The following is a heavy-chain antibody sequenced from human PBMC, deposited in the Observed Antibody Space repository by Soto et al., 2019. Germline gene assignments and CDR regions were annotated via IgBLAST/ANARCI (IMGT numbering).Heavy chain of an antibody. V-gene: IGHV1-3*01. CDR3: ARGPGGPDGPGDY. J-gene: IGHJ4*02. D-gene: IGHD2-15*01. CDR2: INAGNGNT. Sequence: QVQLVQSGAEVKKPGASVKVSCKASGYTFTSYAMHWVRQAPGQRLEWMGWINAGNGNTNYSQKCQGRVTMTRDTSASTAYMALSSLRSEDTAVYYCARGPGGPDGPGDYWGQGTLVTVSS. CDR1: GYTFTSYA.